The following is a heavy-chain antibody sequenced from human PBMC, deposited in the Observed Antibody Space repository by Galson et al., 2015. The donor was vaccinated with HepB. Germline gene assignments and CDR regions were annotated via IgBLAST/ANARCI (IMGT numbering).Heavy chain of an antibody. D-gene: IGHD2/OR15-2a*01. V-gene: IGHV6-1*01. J-gene: IGHJ4*02. Sequence: CAISGDSVSSNSAAWNWIRQSPSRGLEWLGRTFYRSMWKSDYAIFVSGRITINPDTSENQFSLQLNSVTPEDTAVYYCTRGLSMRFDYWGQGTMVTVSS. CDR3: TRGLSMRFDY. CDR1: GDSVSSNSAA. CDR2: TFYRSMWKS.